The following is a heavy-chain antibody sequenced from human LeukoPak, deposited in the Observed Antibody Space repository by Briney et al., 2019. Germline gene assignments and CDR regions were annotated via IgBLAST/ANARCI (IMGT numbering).Heavy chain of an antibody. CDR2: INPSGGST. CDR1: GYTFTSYY. D-gene: IGHD3-10*01. Sequence: ASVKVSCKASGYTFTSYYMHWVRQAPGQGLEWMGIINPSGGSTSYAQKFQGRVTMTRDMSTSTVYMELSSLRSEDTAVYYCARDGSGSFFLESNWFDPWGQGTLVTVSS. CDR3: ARDGSGSFFLESNWFDP. J-gene: IGHJ5*02. V-gene: IGHV1-46*01.